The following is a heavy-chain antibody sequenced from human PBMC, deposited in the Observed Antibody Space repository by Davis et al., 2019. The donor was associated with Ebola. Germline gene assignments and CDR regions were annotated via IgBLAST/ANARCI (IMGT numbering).Heavy chain of an antibody. D-gene: IGHD1/OR15-1a*01. CDR3: AKDSLNTSFDY. CDR2: ISYDGSNK. V-gene: IGHV3-30*18. J-gene: IGHJ4*02. Sequence: GESLKISCAASGFTFSSYGMHWVRQAPGKGLEWVAVISYDGSNKYYADSVKGRFTISRDNSKNTLYLQMNSLRAEDTAVYYCAKDSLNTSFDYWGQGTLVTVSS. CDR1: GFTFSSYG.